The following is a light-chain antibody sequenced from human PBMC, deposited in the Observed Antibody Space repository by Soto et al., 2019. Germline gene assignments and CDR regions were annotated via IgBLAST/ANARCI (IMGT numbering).Light chain of an antibody. V-gene: IGKV1-5*01. J-gene: IGKJ2*03. Sequence: EIPMTQSPSTLSASAGDRVTITCRASQSLSTWLAWYQQRPGKPPKLVIYDASTLESGVPSRFSGGGSGTEFTLTISSLQPDDFATYYYQQYSIYPYSFGQGTKLEI. CDR1: QSLSTW. CDR2: DAS. CDR3: QQYSIYPYS.